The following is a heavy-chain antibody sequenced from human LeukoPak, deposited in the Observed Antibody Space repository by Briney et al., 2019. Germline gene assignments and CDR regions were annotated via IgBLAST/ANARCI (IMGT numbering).Heavy chain of an antibody. CDR1: GGSFSGYY. J-gene: IGHJ4*02. CDR2: INHSGST. D-gene: IGHD2-2*01. Sequence: KPSETLSLTCAVYGGSFSGYYWSWIRQPPGKGLEWIGEINHSGSTNYNPSLKSRVTISVDTSKNQFSLKLSSVTAADTAVYYCARGRYCSSTSCYQGHWGQGTLVTVSS. CDR3: ARGRYCSSTSCYQGH. V-gene: IGHV4-34*01.